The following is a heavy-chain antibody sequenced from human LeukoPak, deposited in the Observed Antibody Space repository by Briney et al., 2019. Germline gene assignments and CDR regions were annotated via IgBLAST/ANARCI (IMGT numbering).Heavy chain of an antibody. CDR1: GFTFSSYE. CDR3: ARWATSFDF. J-gene: IGHJ4*02. D-gene: IGHD1-26*01. CDR2: IKQDGSEK. Sequence: GGSLRLSCAASGFTFSSYEMNWVRQAPGKGLEWVANIKQDGSEKYYVDSVTGRFTISRDNAKNSLFLQMNSLRAEDTAVYFCARWATSFDFWGQGILVTVSS. V-gene: IGHV3-7*01.